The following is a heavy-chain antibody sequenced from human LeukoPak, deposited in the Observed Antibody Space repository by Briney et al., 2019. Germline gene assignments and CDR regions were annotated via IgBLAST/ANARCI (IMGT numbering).Heavy chain of an antibody. J-gene: IGHJ4*02. D-gene: IGHD3-22*01. V-gene: IGHV4-39*01. CDR1: GDSIRSSNYS. CDR3: AGDSSGYYY. Sequence: PSETLSLTCIVSGDSIRSSNYSWGWIRQRPGKGLEWIGNIYYSGSTYYNLSLKSRVTISVGTSKSQFSLKLSSVTAADTAVYYCAGDSSGYYYWGQGTPVTVSS. CDR2: IYYSGST.